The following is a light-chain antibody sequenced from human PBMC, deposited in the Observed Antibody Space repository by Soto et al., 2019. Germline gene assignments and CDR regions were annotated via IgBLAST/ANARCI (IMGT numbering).Light chain of an antibody. CDR2: WAS. J-gene: IGKJ1*01. CDR1: QSVLYSSNNRNY. V-gene: IGKV4-1*01. Sequence: DIVMTQSQDSLAVSLGERATINCKSSQSVLYSSNNRNYLAWYQQKPGQPPKLRIYWASARESGVPDRFSGSGSGTDFPLTISSLQTEDVAVYYCQQYFSTPWTFGQGTKVEIK. CDR3: QQYFSTPWT.